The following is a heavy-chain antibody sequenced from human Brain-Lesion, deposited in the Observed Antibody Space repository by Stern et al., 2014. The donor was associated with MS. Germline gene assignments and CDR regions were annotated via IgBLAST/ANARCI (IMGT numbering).Heavy chain of an antibody. CDR3: ARMRYSGDYFIDY. Sequence: QVTLRESGPALVKPTQSLTLTCTFSGFSLSTPGVGVTWIRQAPGKALEWLALVDWDDEKYYSTSLKTMLSIFKDTSKNQVVLTMTNMDPVDTATYYCARMRYSGDYFIDYWGQGTLVTVSS. J-gene: IGHJ4*02. CDR2: VDWDDEK. CDR1: GFSLSTPGVG. D-gene: IGHD5-12*01. V-gene: IGHV2-70*01.